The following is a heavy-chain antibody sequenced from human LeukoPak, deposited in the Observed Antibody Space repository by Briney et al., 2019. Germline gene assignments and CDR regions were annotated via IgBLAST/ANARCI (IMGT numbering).Heavy chain of an antibody. CDR2: ISGTGDSA. D-gene: IGHD3-22*01. CDR1: GFTFSNYG. CDR3: AKVWRGNYYDY. V-gene: IGHV3-23*01. Sequence: PGGSLRLSCAASGFTFSNYGMAWVRQAPGKGLEWVSGISGTGDSAYYADSVRGRFTISRDSSKNTLYLQMNSLRAEDTAVYYCAKVWRGNYYDYWGQGTLVTVSS. J-gene: IGHJ4*02.